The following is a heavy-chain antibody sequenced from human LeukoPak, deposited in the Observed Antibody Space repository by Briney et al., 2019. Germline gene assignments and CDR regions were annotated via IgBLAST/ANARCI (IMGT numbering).Heavy chain of an antibody. CDR3: ARPTWTNYMDV. V-gene: IGHV3-48*03. Sequence: GGSLRLSCAASGFTLSSSEMNWVRQAPGKGLEGVSYISRSGSTIFYADSVKGRFTISRDNAKNSVSLQMNSLRAEDTAAYFCARPTWTNYMDVWGKGTAVTISS. CDR1: GFTLSSSE. D-gene: IGHD3/OR15-3a*01. CDR2: ISRSGSTI. J-gene: IGHJ6*03.